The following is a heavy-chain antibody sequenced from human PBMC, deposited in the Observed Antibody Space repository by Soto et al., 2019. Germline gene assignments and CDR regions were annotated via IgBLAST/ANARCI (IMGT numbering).Heavy chain of an antibody. Sequence: SETLSLTCTVSGGSISSSIYYWGWIRQPPGKGLEWIGSIYYSGSTYYNPSLKSRVTISVDTSKNQFSLKLSSVTAADTAVYYCARPAGSSSVWGQGTLVTVSS. CDR1: GGSISSSIYY. V-gene: IGHV4-39*01. CDR2: IYYSGST. D-gene: IGHD6-6*01. CDR3: ARPAGSSSV. J-gene: IGHJ4*02.